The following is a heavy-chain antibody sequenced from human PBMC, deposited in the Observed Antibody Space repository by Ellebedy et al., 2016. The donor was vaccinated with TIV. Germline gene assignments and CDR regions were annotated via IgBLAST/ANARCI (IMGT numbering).Heavy chain of an antibody. Sequence: GESLKISCAASGFIFSSYVMNWVRQAPGKGLEWISVIGGTGGRTFYADSVKGRFTISRDNSKNTLYLQMNSLRAEDTAVYYCARDQGFGGVIVIWSAFDIWGQGTMVTVSS. CDR2: IGGTGGRT. CDR3: ARDQGFGGVIVIWSAFDI. J-gene: IGHJ3*02. V-gene: IGHV3-23*01. D-gene: IGHD3-16*02. CDR1: GFIFSSYV.